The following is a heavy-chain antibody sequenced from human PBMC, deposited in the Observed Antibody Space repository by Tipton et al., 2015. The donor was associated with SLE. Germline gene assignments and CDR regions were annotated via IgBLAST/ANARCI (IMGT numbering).Heavy chain of an antibody. CDR2: IKQDGSEK. D-gene: IGHD2-21*01. CDR3: ATDVWYYYYGMDV. Sequence: SLRLSCAASGFTFSSYWMSWVRQAPGKGLEWVANIKQDGSEKYYVDSVKGRFTISRDNAKNSLYLQMNSLRAEDTAVYYCATDVWYYYYGMDVWGQGTTVTVSS. J-gene: IGHJ6*02. CDR1: GFTFSSYW. V-gene: IGHV3-7*01.